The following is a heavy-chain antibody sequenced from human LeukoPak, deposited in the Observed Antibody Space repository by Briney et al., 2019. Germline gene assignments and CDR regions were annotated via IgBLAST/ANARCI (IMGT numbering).Heavy chain of an antibody. CDR2: IKYSGRT. Sequence: SETLCLTCTVSGGSISISSYYWGCIRQPPGKGLEWIGSIKYSGRTYYNPSLKSRVTISVDTSKNQYSLKLSSVTAADTAVYYCARPGYSSGWAIDYWGQGTLVTVSS. CDR1: GGSISISSYY. V-gene: IGHV4-39*01. D-gene: IGHD6-19*01. J-gene: IGHJ4*02. CDR3: ARPGYSSGWAIDY.